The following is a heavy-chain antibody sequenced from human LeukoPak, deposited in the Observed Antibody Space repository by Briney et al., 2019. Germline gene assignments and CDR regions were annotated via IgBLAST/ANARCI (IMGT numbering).Heavy chain of an antibody. Sequence: TTSETLSLTCTVSGGSISSSSYYWGWIRQPPGKGLEWIGSIYYSGSTNYNPSLKSRVTISVDTSKNQFSLKLSSVTAADTAVYYCARYYYDSSGYTYYFDYWGQGTLVTVSS. CDR1: GGSISSSSYY. CDR3: ARYYYDSSGYTYYFDY. CDR2: IYYSGST. J-gene: IGHJ4*02. V-gene: IGHV4-39*07. D-gene: IGHD3-22*01.